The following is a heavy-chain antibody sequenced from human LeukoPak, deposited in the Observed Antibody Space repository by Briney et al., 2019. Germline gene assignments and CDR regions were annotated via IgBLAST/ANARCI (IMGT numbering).Heavy chain of an antibody. Sequence: ASVKVPCKASGYTFTSYGISWVRQAPGQGLEWTGWISAYNGNTNYAQKLQGRVTMTTDTSTSTAYMELRSLRSDDTAVYYCARDRFGVVVPAATRSGNLYYYHMDVWGKGTTVTVSS. V-gene: IGHV1-18*01. D-gene: IGHD2-2*01. CDR3: ARDRFGVVVPAATRSGNLYYYHMDV. CDR1: GYTFTSYG. CDR2: ISAYNGNT. J-gene: IGHJ6*03.